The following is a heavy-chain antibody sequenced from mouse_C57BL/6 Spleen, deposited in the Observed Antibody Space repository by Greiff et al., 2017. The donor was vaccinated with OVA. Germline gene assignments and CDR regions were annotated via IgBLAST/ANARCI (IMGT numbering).Heavy chain of an antibody. CDR1: GYSITSGYY. J-gene: IGHJ4*01. CDR2: ISYDGSN. V-gene: IGHV3-6*01. CDR3: ARDGPLYDYAMDY. D-gene: IGHD2-12*01. Sequence: VQLKESGPGLVKPSQSLSLTCSVTGYSITSGYYWNWIRQFPGNNLEWMGYISYDGSNNYNPSLKNRISITRDTSKNQFFLKLNSVTTEDTATYYCARDGPLYDYAMDYWGQGTSVTVSS.